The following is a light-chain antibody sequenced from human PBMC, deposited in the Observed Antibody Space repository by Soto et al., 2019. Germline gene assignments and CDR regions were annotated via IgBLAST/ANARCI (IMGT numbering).Light chain of an antibody. CDR2: GAS. J-gene: IGKJ2*01. V-gene: IGKV3-15*01. CDR1: QNINSN. Sequence: ETVMTQSPSTLSVSPGERATLSCRASQNINSNLAWYQQKPGQAPRLLIYGASTRATGIPDRFTGSGSGTAFTLTISSLQSEDSAVYYCQQCNNWPVTFGQGTKLEIK. CDR3: QQCNNWPVT.